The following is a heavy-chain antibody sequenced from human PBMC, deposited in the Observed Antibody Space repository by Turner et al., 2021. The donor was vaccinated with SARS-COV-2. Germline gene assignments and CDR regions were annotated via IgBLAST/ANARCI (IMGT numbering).Heavy chain of an antibody. J-gene: IGHJ5*02. D-gene: IGHD6-13*01. CDR2: IIPSIDIT. Sequence: QVPLVQSGADVVKPLSSVRVSFKASGAPFRSYAISWVRQAPGQRLERMGRIIPSIDITNYAQKFEDRVTITADKSTNTAYMELSSLRTEDTAVYYCASLYQGIEEAVISWFDPWGQGTLITVSS. V-gene: IGHV1-69*04. CDR1: GAPFRSYA. CDR3: ASLYQGIEEAVISWFDP.